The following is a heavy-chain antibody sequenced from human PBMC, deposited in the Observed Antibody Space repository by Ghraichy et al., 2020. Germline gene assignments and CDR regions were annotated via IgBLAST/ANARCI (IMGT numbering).Heavy chain of an antibody. CDR1: GYTFTGYY. D-gene: IGHD3-16*02. Sequence: ASVKVSCKASGYTFTGYYMHWVRQAPGQGLEWMGWINPNSGGTNYAQKFQGWVTMTRDTSISTAYMELSRLRSDDTAVYYCARGGVPMITFGGVIVRSDNWFDPWGQGTLVTVSS. CDR3: ARGGVPMITFGGVIVRSDNWFDP. J-gene: IGHJ5*02. V-gene: IGHV1-2*04. CDR2: INPNSGGT.